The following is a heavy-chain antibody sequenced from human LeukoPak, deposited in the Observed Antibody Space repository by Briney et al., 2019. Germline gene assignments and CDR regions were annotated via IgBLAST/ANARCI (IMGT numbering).Heavy chain of an antibody. CDR2: IYHSGST. Sequence: SETLSLTCAVSGGSISSSNWWSWVRQPPGKGLEWIGEIYHSGSTNYNPSLKSRVTISVDKSKNQFSLKLSSVTAADTAVYYCARVAGGLRFLEWLPRSHYYGMDVWGQGTTVTVSS. CDR3: ARVAGGLRFLEWLPRSHYYGMDV. V-gene: IGHV4-4*02. J-gene: IGHJ6*02. D-gene: IGHD3-3*01. CDR1: GGSISSSNW.